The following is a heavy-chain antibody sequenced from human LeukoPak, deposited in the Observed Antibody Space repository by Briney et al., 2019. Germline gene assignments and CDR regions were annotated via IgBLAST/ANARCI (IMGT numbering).Heavy chain of an antibody. Sequence: ASVKVSCKASGYTFTSYYMHWVRQPPGQGLEWMGIINPSGGSTSYAQKFQGRVTMTRDMSTSTVYMELSSLRSEDTAVYYCARDHYDSSGYYYPTPFDPWGQGTLVTVSS. J-gene: IGHJ5*02. D-gene: IGHD3-22*01. CDR3: ARDHYDSSGYYYPTPFDP. CDR1: GYTFTSYY. CDR2: INPSGGST. V-gene: IGHV1-46*01.